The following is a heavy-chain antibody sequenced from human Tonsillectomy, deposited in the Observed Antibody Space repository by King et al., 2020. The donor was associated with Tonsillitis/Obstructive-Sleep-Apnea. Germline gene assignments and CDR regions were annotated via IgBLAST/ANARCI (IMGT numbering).Heavy chain of an antibody. V-gene: IGHV3-30*18. J-gene: IGHJ4*02. CDR2: ISYGGSNK. CDR3: AKWGGCSSTSCYMATGYFDY. D-gene: IGHD2-2*02. Sequence: HVQLVESGGGVVQPGRSLRLSCAASGFTFSSYGMHWVRQAPGKGLEWVAVISYGGSNKYYADSVKGRFTISRDNSKNTLYLQMNSLRAEDTAVYYCAKWGGCSSTSCYMATGYFDYWGQGTLVTVSS. CDR1: GFTFSSYG.